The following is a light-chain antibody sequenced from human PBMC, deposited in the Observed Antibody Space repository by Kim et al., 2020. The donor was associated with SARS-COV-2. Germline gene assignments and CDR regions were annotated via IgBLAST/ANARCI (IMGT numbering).Light chain of an antibody. J-gene: IGKJ2*01. CDR1: LSIATY. Sequence: SASVGDTVTITCRASLSIATYLNRFQLKPGRAPKILIFSASSLRIGVPSRFSGSGSGTDFTLSISDLQPEDFATYSCQQSYSTPYTFGQGTKLEI. CDR3: QQSYSTPYT. CDR2: SAS. V-gene: IGKV1-39*01.